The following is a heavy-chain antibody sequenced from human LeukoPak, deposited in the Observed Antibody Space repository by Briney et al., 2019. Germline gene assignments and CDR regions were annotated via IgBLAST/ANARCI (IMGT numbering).Heavy chain of an antibody. J-gene: IGHJ4*02. Sequence: GGSLRLSCAASGFTFSDYYMSWIRQAPGKGLEWVSYISSSSSYTNYADSVKGRFTISRDNAKNSLYLQMNTLRAEDTAVYYCARAPGRYYDIDYWGQGTLVTVSS. CDR3: ARAPGRYYDIDY. D-gene: IGHD3-9*01. V-gene: IGHV3-11*06. CDR2: ISSSSSYT. CDR1: GFTFSDYY.